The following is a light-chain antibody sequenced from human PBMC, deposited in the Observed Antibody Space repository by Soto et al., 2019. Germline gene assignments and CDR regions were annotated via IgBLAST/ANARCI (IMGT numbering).Light chain of an antibody. CDR1: QSVSRN. CDR2: GAS. CDR3: QQYRNWPRT. V-gene: IGKV3-15*01. J-gene: IGKJ1*01. Sequence: EIVLTQSPGTLSLSPGERATLSCGASQSVSRNFLAWYQQRAGQAPRLLVYGASTKATDMPGRLSGRGSGTELTLTINNMKYEDFAVYYCQQYRNWPRTFGHGTKVDIK.